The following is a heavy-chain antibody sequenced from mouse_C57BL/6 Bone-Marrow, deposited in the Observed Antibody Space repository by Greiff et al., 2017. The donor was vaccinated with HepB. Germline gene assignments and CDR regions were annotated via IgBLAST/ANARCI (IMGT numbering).Heavy chain of an antibody. CDR3: ARGGYHWDY. CDR2: IDPENGDT. Sequence: VQLQQSGAELVRPGASVKLSCTASGFNIKDDYMHWVKQRPEQGLEWIGWIDPENGDTEYASKFQGKATITADTSYNTADLQLSSLTSEDTAVYYCARGGYHWDYWGQGTTLTVAS. CDR1: GFNIKDDY. V-gene: IGHV14-4*01. D-gene: IGHD2-2*01. J-gene: IGHJ2*01.